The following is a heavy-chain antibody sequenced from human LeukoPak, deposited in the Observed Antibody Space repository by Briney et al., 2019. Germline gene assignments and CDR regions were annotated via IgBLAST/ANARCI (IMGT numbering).Heavy chain of an antibody. CDR2: ISAYNGST. D-gene: IGHD6-19*01. V-gene: IGHV1-18*01. CDR3: VFSGCDSGQYCFDY. Sequence: ASVNVSCKASGYTFTSYGISWVRQAPGQGLEWMGWISAYNGSTNYAQKLQGRVTMTTDTSTSTAYMELRSLRSDDTAVYYCVFSGCDSGQYCFDYWGQGTLVTVSS. CDR1: GYTFTSYG. J-gene: IGHJ4*02.